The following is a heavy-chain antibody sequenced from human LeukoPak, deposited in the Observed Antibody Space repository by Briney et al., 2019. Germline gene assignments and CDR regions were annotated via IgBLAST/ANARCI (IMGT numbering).Heavy chain of an antibody. V-gene: IGHV4-38-2*01. Sequence: SETLSLTXAVSGYSISSGYYWGWIRQPPGKGLEWIGSIYHSGSTYYNPSLKSRVTISVDTSKNQFSLKLSSVTAADTAVYYCARRLGTWGQGTLVTVSS. CDR3: ARRLGT. J-gene: IGHJ4*02. D-gene: IGHD1-7*01. CDR1: GYSISSGYY. CDR2: IYHSGST.